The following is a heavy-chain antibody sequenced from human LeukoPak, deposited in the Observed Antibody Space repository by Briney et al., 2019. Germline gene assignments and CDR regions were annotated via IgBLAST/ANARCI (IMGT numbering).Heavy chain of an antibody. CDR2: ISSSGSTL. D-gene: IGHD5-12*01. J-gene: IGHJ4*02. CDR1: GFTFSSYE. V-gene: IGHV3-48*03. CDR3: AGERGGYGFY. Sequence: PGGSLGLSCAGSGFTFSSYELNWVRQAPGKGLEWISYISSSGSTLYYADSVKGRFTISRDDAKNSLYLQMNSLRGDDTAVYYCAGERGGYGFYWGQGTLVTVSS.